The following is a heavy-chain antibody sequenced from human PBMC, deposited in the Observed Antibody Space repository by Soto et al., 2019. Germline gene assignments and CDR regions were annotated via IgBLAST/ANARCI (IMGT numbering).Heavy chain of an antibody. V-gene: IGHV5-51*01. CDR1: GYRFTSYW. D-gene: IGHD3-3*01. J-gene: IGHJ6*01. Sequence: HGESLKISCEDSGYRFTSYWIAWLRQMPGKGLEWMGIIYPGASDTRYSPSFQGQVTISADKSISTAYLQWSSLKASDTDIYYCARQGYDFWRSPRYGMDIWGQGTTVTVSS. CDR2: IYPGASDT. CDR3: ARQGYDFWRSPRYGMDI.